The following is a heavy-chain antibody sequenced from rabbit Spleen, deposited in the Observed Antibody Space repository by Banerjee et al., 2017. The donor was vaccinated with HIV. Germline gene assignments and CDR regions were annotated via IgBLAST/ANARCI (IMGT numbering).Heavy chain of an antibody. CDR3: ARVWDL. Sequence: EESGGDLVKPGASLTLTCTTSGFTLSSYWICWVRQAPGKGLEWIACIYNADGSTYYASWVNGRFTISRSTSLNTVTLQMTSLTAADTATYFCARVWDLWGQGTLVTVS. V-gene: IGHV1S47*01. CDR2: IYNADGST. CDR1: GFTLSSYW. J-gene: IGHJ3*01.